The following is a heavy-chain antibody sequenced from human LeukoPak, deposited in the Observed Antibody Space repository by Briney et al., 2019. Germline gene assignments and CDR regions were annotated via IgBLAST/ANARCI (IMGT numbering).Heavy chain of an antibody. V-gene: IGHV4-39*01. J-gene: IGHJ4*02. D-gene: IGHD4-17*01. CDR2: IYYSGST. CDR1: GGSISSSSYY. Sequence: PSETLSLTCTVSGGSISSSSYYWGWIRQPPGKGLEWIGSIYYSGSTYYNPSLKSRVTISVDTSRSQFSLKLSSVTAADTAVYYCAGPYGAFDYWGQGTLVTVSS. CDR3: AGPYGAFDY.